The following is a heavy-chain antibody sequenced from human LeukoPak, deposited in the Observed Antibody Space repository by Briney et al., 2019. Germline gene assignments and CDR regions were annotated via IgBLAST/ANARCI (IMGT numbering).Heavy chain of an antibody. J-gene: IGHJ4*02. D-gene: IGHD6-13*01. Sequence: SETLSLTCTVSGYSISSGYYWGWIRQPPGKGLEWIGSIYHSGSTYYNPSLKSRVTISVDTSKNQFSLKLSSVTAADTAVYYCARALIAAADFDYWGQGTLVTVSS. CDR2: IYHSGST. CDR1: GYSISSGYY. CDR3: ARALIAAADFDY. V-gene: IGHV4-38-2*02.